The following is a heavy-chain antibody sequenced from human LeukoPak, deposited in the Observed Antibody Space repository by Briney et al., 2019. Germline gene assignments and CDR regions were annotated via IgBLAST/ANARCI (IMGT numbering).Heavy chain of an antibody. CDR2: ISAYNGNT. J-gene: IGHJ5*02. D-gene: IGHD3-3*01. CDR3: ARDGYYDFWSGYFDP. V-gene: IGHV1-18*01. CDR1: GYTFTSYG. Sequence: GASVKVSCKASGYTFTSYGISWVRQAPGQGLEWMGWISAYNGNTNYAQKLQGRVTMTTDTSTSTAYMELRSLRSDDTAVYYCARDGYYDFWSGYFDPWGQGTLVTVSS.